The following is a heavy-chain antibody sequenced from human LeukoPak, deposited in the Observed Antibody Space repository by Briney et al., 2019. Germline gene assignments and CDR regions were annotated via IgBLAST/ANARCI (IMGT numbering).Heavy chain of an antibody. J-gene: IGHJ5*02. D-gene: IGHD3-16*01. CDR3: ARGGTMGNANWFDP. V-gene: IGHV4-4*07. CDR1: GGSISSYY. CDR2: IYTSGST. Sequence: SETLSLTCTVPGGSISSYYWSWIRQPAGKGLEWIGRIYTSGSTNYNPSLKSRVTMSVDTSKNQFSLKLSSVTAADTAMYYCARGGTMGNANWFDPWGQGTLVTVSS.